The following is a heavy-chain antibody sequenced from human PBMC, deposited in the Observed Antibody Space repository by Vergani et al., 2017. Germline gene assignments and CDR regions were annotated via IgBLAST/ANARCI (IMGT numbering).Heavy chain of an antibody. J-gene: IGHJ4*02. CDR1: GFTFTAHG. D-gene: IGHD2-21*01. CDR2: ISGQNFRT. V-gene: IGHV3-23*01. CDR3: AVLYGDDGFSPF. Sequence: EVQLLESGGGSAQPGESLRLSCVASGFTFTAHGLNWVRQAPGKGLEWVSVISGQNFRTHYADSVKGRFTISRDDSKNTVYLQINSLRAEDTAFYYGAVLYGDDGFSPFWGQGTLVTVSS.